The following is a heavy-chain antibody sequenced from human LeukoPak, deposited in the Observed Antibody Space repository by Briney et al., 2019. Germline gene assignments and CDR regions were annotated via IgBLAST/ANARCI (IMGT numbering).Heavy chain of an antibody. D-gene: IGHD6-19*01. V-gene: IGHV3-48*01. CDR3: ARDLDSSGWRRGRPPRGIDY. Sequence: PGGSLRLSCAASGFTFSSYSMNWVRQAPGKGLEWVSYISSSSSTVYYADSVKGRFTISGDNAKNSLYLQMNSLRAEDTAVYYCARDLDSSGWRRGRPPRGIDYWGQGTLVTVSS. CDR1: GFTFSSYS. CDR2: ISSSSSTV. J-gene: IGHJ4*02.